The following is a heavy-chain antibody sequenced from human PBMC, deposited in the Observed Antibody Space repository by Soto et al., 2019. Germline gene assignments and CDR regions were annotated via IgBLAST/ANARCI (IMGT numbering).Heavy chain of an antibody. CDR1: GYTFNY. CDR3: ARDHYGSGSYYRTLDY. CDR2: INPVTSGT. D-gene: IGHD3-10*01. Sequence: QVQLVQSGAEVQKPGASVKVSCKASGYTFNYMHWVRQAPGQGLEWMAWINPVTSGTRYAQKFRGRVTITADESTSTAYMEVSSLRSEDTAVYYCARDHYGSGSYYRTLDYWGQGTLVTVSS. V-gene: IGHV1-2*02. J-gene: IGHJ4*02.